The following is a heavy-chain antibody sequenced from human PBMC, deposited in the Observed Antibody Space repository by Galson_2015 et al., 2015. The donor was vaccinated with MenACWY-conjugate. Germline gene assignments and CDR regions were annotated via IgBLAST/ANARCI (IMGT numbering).Heavy chain of an antibody. V-gene: IGHV3-64*01. CDR3: ARGIAAAEVTDSYYYYYGMDV. J-gene: IGHJ6*02. Sequence: SLRLSCAASGFTFSSYAMHWVRQAPGKGLEYVSAISSNGGSTYYANSVKGRFTISRDNSKNTLYLQMGSLRAEDMAVYYCARGIAAAEVTDSYYYYYGMDVRGQGTTVTVSS. CDR2: ISSNGGST. CDR1: GFTFSSYA. D-gene: IGHD6-13*01.